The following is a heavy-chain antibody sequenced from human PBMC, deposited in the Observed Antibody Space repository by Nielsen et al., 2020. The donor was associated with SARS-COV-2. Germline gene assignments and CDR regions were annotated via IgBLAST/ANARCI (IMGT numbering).Heavy chain of an antibody. J-gene: IGHJ5*02. Sequence: SETLSLTCAVYGGSFSGYYWSWIRQPPGKGLEWIGEINHSGSTNYNPSLKSRVTISVDTSKNQFPLKLSSVTAADTAVYYCARGSYDYVWGSYRHRWFDPWGQGTLVTVSS. V-gene: IGHV4-34*01. CDR2: INHSGST. CDR1: GGSFSGYY. CDR3: ARGSYDYVWGSYRHRWFDP. D-gene: IGHD3-16*02.